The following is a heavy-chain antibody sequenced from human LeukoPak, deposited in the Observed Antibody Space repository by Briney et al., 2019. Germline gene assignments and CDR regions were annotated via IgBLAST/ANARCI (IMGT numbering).Heavy chain of an antibody. CDR3: ARERGILRGDAFDI. J-gene: IGHJ3*02. D-gene: IGHD1-26*01. Sequence: SETLSLTCAVYGGSFSGYYWTWSRQPAGKGLEWIGRIYTSGNTNYNPSLKSRVTMSVDTSKNQFSLKLSSVTAADTAVYYCARERGILRGDAFDIWGQGTMVTVSS. V-gene: IGHV4-4*07. CDR1: GGSFSGYY. CDR2: IYTSGNT.